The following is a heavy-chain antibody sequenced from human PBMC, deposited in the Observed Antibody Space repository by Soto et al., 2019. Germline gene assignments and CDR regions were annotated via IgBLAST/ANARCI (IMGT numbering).Heavy chain of an antibody. D-gene: IGHD5-12*01. CDR3: ARIQERPSGYSGYDLGPDY. J-gene: IGHJ4*02. CDR1: GFSLSNARMG. CDR2: IFSNDEK. Sequence: QVTLKESGPVLVKPTETLTLTCTVSGFSLSNARMGVSWIRQPPGKALEWLAHIFSNDEKSYSTSLKSRLTISKDTSKSQVVLTMTNMDHVDKATYYCARIQERPSGYSGYDLGPDYWGQGTLVTVSS. V-gene: IGHV2-26*01.